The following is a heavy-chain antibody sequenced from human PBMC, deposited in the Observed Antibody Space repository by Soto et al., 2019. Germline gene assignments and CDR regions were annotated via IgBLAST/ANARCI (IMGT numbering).Heavy chain of an antibody. CDR1: VVSISGFY. CDR2: IYYSGST. D-gene: IGHD3-3*01. J-gene: IGHJ4*02. Sequence: SETLSLTCAVSVVSISGFYWSWIRQPPGKGLEYIGYIYYSGSTYYNPSLKSRVTVSLDSSKNQFSLKLTSVTAADTAIYYCARGHLWLEDWGQGTLVTVS. V-gene: IGHV4-59*01. CDR3: ARGHLWLED.